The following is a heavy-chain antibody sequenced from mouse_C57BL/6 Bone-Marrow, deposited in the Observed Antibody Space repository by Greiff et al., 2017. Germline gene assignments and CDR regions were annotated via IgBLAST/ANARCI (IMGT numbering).Heavy chain of an antibody. CDR1: GYTFTDYY. J-gene: IGHJ3*01. CDR3: ARPPWFAY. Sequence: QVQLQQSGAELVRPGASVKLSCKASGYTFTDYYINWVQQRPGQGLEWIARIYPGSGNTYYNEKFKGKATLTAEKSSSTAYMQLSSLTSEDSAVYFCARPPWFAYWGQGTLVTVSA. CDR2: IYPGSGNT. V-gene: IGHV1-76*01.